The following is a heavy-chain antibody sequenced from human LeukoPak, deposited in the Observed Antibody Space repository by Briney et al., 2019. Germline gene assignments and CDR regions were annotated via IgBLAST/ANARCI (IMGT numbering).Heavy chain of an antibody. V-gene: IGHV3-7*01. J-gene: IGHJ4*01. D-gene: IGHD3-10*01. CDR1: GITVTGNF. Sequence: GGSLRLSCAASGITVTGNFMSWVRQAPGKGLEWVANIKKDGSEKYYVDSVKGRNTISRDNAKNSLYLQMNSLRAEDRAVYYCTRDSRGAFDYWGQGTMVTVSS. CDR3: TRDSRGAFDY. CDR2: IKKDGSEK.